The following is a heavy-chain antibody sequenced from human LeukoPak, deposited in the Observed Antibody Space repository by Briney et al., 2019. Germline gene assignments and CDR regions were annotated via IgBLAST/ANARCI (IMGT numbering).Heavy chain of an antibody. CDR3: ARERSAAIRYFDY. J-gene: IGHJ4*02. CDR2: IYYSGST. Sequence: SQTLSLTCAVSGGSISSGGYSWSWIRQHPGKGLEWIGYIYYSGSTYYNPSLKSRVTISVDTSKNQFSLKLSSVTAADTAVYYCARERSAAIRYFDYWGQGTLVTVSS. V-gene: IGHV4-31*11. D-gene: IGHD2-2*02. CDR1: GGSISSGGYS.